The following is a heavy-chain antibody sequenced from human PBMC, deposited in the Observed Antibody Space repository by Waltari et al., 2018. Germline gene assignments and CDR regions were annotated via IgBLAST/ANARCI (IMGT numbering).Heavy chain of an antibody. Sequence: EVQLVESGGGVVHPGGSLRLSCAASGFSFSSYWMSWVRQAPGKGLEWVASIKQDGSDKHYMDSVRGRFTISRDNAKKSLYLEMNRLIDDDTAVYYCASVRSGWDFWGQGTLVTVSS. J-gene: IGHJ4*02. V-gene: IGHV3-7*02. CDR1: GFSFSSYW. CDR3: ASVRSGWDF. D-gene: IGHD6-19*01. CDR2: IKQDGSDK.